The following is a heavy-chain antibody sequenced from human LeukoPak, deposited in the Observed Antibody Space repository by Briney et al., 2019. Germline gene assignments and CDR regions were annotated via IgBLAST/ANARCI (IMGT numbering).Heavy chain of an antibody. CDR3: ARGYYYDNSGYYHGDY. CDR1: GGTFSSYA. CDR2: IIPILGIA. V-gene: IGHV1-69*04. Sequence: ASVKVSCKASGGTFSSYAISWVRQAPGQGLEWMGRIIPILGIANYAQKFQGRVTITADKSTSTAYMELSSLRSEDTAVYYCARGYYYDNSGYYHGDYWGQGTLVTVSS. D-gene: IGHD3-22*01. J-gene: IGHJ4*02.